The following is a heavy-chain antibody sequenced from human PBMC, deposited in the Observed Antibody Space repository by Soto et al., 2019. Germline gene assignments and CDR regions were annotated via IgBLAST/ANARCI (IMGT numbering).Heavy chain of an antibody. CDR3: ARQLTSSSYEFDY. CDR2: IYYSGST. Sequence: QLQLQESGPGLVKPSETRSLTCTVSGGSISSSSYYWGWIRQPPGKGLEWIGSIYYSGSTYYNPSLKSRVTISVDTSKSQFSLKLSSVTAADTAVYYCARQLTSSSYEFDYWGQGTLVTVSS. J-gene: IGHJ4*02. CDR1: GGSISSSSYY. D-gene: IGHD6-6*01. V-gene: IGHV4-39*01.